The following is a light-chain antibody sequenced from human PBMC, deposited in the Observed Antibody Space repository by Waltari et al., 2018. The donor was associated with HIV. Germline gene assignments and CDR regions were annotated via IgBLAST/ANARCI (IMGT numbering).Light chain of an antibody. CDR2: KAS. Sequence: DIQMTQSPSTLSASVGGRVTITCRASQSISTWLAWYQQKAGKAPKRLIYKASSLESEVPSRFSGSGSETEFTLTISSLQPDDSATYYCQQYTSYSTFGGGTKVEIK. V-gene: IGKV1-5*03. CDR3: QQYTSYST. J-gene: IGKJ4*01. CDR1: QSISTW.